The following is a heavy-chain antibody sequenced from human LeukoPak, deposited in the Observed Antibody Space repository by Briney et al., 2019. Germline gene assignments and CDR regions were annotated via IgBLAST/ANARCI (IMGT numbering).Heavy chain of an antibody. CDR2: INAGNGNT. V-gene: IGHV1-3*01. CDR3: ARGTLVAVRSVGATSLGY. CDR1: GYTFTSYA. J-gene: IGHJ4*02. D-gene: IGHD1-26*01. Sequence: GASVKVSCKASGYTFTSYAMHWVRQAPGQRLEWMGWINAGNGNTKYSQKFQGRVTITRNTSISTAYMELSSLRSEDTAVYYCARGTLVAVRSVGATSLGYWGQGSLVTVSS.